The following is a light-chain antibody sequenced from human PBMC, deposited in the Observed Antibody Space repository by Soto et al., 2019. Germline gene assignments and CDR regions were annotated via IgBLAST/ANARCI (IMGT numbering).Light chain of an antibody. J-gene: IGKJ4*01. Sequence: DIQMTQSPSSLYASVGDRVTITCRASQSLSNSLNWYQQKPGKAPKLLMYGASNLQSGVPSRFSGSGSGADFILTISSLQPEDFGTYYCQQTYNTPLTFGGGTTVEVK. CDR3: QQTYNTPLT. CDR2: GAS. V-gene: IGKV1-39*01. CDR1: QSLSNS.